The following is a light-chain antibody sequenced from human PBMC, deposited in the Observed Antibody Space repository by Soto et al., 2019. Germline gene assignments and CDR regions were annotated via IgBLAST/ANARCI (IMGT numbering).Light chain of an antibody. Sequence: PGERATLSCRASQSVSSNYLAWYQQKPGQAPRLLIYGASTRATGIPDRFSGSGSGTDLTLTISRLEPEDFAVYYCQQYGSLSWTFGQGTNVEIK. CDR1: QSVSSNY. V-gene: IGKV3-20*01. CDR2: GAS. J-gene: IGKJ1*01. CDR3: QQYGSLSWT.